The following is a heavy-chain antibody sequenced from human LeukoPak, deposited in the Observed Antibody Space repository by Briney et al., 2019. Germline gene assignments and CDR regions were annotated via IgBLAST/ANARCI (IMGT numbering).Heavy chain of an antibody. D-gene: IGHD4-23*01. Sequence: GGSLRLSCAASGFTFSNTWMSWVRQAPGKGLEWVAVIPYDGSNTYYADSVKGRFTISRDNSKNTLYLQMNSLRVEDSAVYYCAKNTKPTLVTPDFWGQGTLVTVSS. CDR2: IPYDGSNT. CDR1: GFTFSNTW. CDR3: AKNTKPTLVTPDF. V-gene: IGHV3-30*18. J-gene: IGHJ4*02.